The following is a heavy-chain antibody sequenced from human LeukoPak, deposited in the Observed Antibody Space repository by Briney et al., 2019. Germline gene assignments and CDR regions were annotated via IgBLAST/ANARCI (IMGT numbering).Heavy chain of an antibody. D-gene: IGHD3-22*01. CDR2: MNPNSGNT. Sequence: GASVKVSCKASGYTFTSYDINWVRQATGQGLEWMGWMNPNSGNTGYAQKFQGRVTMTRNTSISTAYMELSSLRSEDTAVYYCARGVVGYYYDSSTDAFDVWGQGTMVTVSS. CDR3: ARGVVGYYYDSSTDAFDV. V-gene: IGHV1-8*01. J-gene: IGHJ3*01. CDR1: GYTFTSYD.